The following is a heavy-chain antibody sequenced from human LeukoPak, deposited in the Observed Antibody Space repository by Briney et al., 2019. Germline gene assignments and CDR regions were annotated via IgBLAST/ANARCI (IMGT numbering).Heavy chain of an antibody. J-gene: IGHJ4*02. CDR2: IYTSGST. CDR1: GGSLTRYY. Sequence: SETLSLTCTVSGGSLTRYYWRWVREPAGPGLGCIGRIYTSGSTNYNPPPTSRVTMSVDTCQNQYSLRLSAVTPTDTAVYYCARYMYYYVSGSYYTPIDYWGQGTLVTVSS. V-gene: IGHV4-59*10. CDR3: ARYMYYYVSGSYYTPIDY. D-gene: IGHD3-10*01.